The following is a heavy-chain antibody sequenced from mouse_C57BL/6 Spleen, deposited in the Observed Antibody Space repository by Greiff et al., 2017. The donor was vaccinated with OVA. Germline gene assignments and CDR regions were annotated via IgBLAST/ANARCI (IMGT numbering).Heavy chain of an antibody. CDR1: GYTFTSYW. J-gene: IGHJ1*03. CDR3: ARRAYDYGWYFDV. D-gene: IGHD2-4*01. Sequence: VQLQQPGAELVRPGSSVKLSCKASGYTFTSYWMDWVKQRPGQGLEWIGNIYPSDSETHYNQKFKDKATLTVDKSSSTAYMQLSSLTSEDSAVYYCARRAYDYGWYFDVWGTGTTVTVSS. V-gene: IGHV1-61*01. CDR2: IYPSDSET.